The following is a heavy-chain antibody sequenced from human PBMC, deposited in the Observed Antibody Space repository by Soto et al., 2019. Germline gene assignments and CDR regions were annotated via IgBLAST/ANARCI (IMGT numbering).Heavy chain of an antibody. J-gene: IGHJ5*02. CDR2: IYYSGST. V-gene: IGHV4-59*01. Sequence: QVQLQESGPGLVKPSETLSLTCTVSGGSISSYYWSWIRQPPGKGLEWIGYIYYSGSTNYNPSLTSRVTISVDTSKNQFSLKLSSVTAADTAVYYCASRLRGWFDPWGQGTLVTVSS. CDR1: GGSISSYY. D-gene: IGHD3-16*01. CDR3: ASRLRGWFDP.